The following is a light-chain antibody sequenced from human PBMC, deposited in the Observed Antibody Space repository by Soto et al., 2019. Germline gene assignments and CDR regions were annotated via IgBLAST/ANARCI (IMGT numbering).Light chain of an antibody. J-gene: IGKJ1*01. CDR3: QQYYSSPWT. V-gene: IGKV4-1*01. CDR1: QSVSSY. CDR2: WAS. Sequence: EIVLTQSPATLSLSPGERATLSCRASQSVSSYLAWYQQKPGQPPKLLIYWASTRESGVPDRFSGSGSGTDFTLTISSLQAEDVAVYYCQQYYSSPWTFGQGTKVESK.